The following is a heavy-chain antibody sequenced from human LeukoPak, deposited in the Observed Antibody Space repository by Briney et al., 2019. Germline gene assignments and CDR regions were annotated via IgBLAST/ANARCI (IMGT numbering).Heavy chain of an antibody. J-gene: IGHJ6*02. CDR2: IYYSGST. CDR3: ASAKLTPAYGMDV. D-gene: IGHD2-2*01. CDR1: GGSISSYY. Sequence: SETLSLTCTVSGGSISSYYWSWIRQPPGKGLEWIGCIYYSGSTNYNPSLKSRVTISVDTSKNQFSLKLSSVTAADTAVYYCASAKLTPAYGMDVWGQGTTVTVSS. V-gene: IGHV4-59*08.